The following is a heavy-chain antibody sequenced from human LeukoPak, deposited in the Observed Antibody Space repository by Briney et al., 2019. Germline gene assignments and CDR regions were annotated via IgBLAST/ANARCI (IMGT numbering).Heavy chain of an antibody. CDR3: VRLPWGAYSSFDP. Sequence: ASETLSLTCTVSGGSISSSSYYWGWVRQPPEKGLEWIGSVFSSGSTYYNPSLKSPVTISVDTSKNQFSLKLSSVTAADTAVYYCVRLPWGAYSSFDPWGQGTLVTVSS. D-gene: IGHD3-16*01. J-gene: IGHJ5*02. CDR1: GGSISSSSYY. V-gene: IGHV4-39*01. CDR2: VFSSGST.